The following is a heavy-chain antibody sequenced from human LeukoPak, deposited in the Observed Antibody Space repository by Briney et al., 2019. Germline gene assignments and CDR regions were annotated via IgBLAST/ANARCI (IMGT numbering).Heavy chain of an antibody. CDR1: GFTFSSYA. J-gene: IGHJ4*02. D-gene: IGHD5-24*01. CDR3: ARDTLEMATIQFDY. Sequence: GGSLRLSCAASGFTFSSYAMHWVRQAPGKGLEWVAVISYDGSNKYYADSVKGRFTIPRDNSKNTLYLQMNSLRAEDTAVYYCARDTLEMATIQFDYWGQGTLVTVSS. CDR2: ISYDGSNK. V-gene: IGHV3-30-3*01.